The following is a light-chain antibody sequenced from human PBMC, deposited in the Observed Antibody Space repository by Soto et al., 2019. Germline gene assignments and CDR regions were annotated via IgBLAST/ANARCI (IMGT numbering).Light chain of an antibody. J-gene: IGKJ1*01. CDR2: DAS. CDR3: QQSYSTPPWT. V-gene: IGKV1-39*01. Sequence: DIHLTQSPSSLSAGLGDKVTITCRASQSIRSYLNWVQQKPGKAPKLLIYDASSLQTGVPSRFSGSGSGTDFSLTISSLQPEDFATYYCQQSYSTPPWTFGQGTKVDIK. CDR1: QSIRSY.